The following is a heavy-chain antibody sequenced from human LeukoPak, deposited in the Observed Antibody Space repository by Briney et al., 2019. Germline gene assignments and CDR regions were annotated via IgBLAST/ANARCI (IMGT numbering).Heavy chain of an antibody. CDR3: AKQYYYDSSGYYTD. CDR1: GFTFDDYA. J-gene: IGHJ4*02. V-gene: IGHV3-9*01. D-gene: IGHD3-22*01. CDR2: ISWNSGSI. Sequence: GGSLRLSCAASGFTFDDYAVHWVRHAPGKGLEWVSGISWNSGSIGYADSVKGRFTISRDNAKNSLYLQMNSLRAEDTALYYCAKQYYYDSSGYYTDWGQGTLVTVSS.